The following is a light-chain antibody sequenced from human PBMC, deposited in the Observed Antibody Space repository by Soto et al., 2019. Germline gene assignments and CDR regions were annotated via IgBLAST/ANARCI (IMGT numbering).Light chain of an antibody. J-gene: IGKJ2*01. Sequence: EIVLTHSPGTLSLSPGDRATLSCRASQSVSNDYLAWYQQKPGQAPRLLIYGAYSRATGIPDRFSGSGSGTEFTLTISRLEPEDFAVYYCQHYGNSPPMYTFGQGTKLEIK. V-gene: IGKV3-20*01. CDR1: QSVSNDY. CDR3: QHYGNSPPMYT. CDR2: GAY.